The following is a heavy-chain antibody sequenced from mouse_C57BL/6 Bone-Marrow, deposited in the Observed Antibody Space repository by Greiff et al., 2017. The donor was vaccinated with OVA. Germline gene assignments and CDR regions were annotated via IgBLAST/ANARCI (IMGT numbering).Heavy chain of an antibody. CDR3: ARQIYYDY. D-gene: IGHD2-4*01. CDR1: GFTFSSYT. CDR2: ISGGGGNT. Sequence: DVKLVESGGGLVKPGGSLKLFCAASGFTFSSYTMSWVRQTPEKRLEWVATISGGGGNTYYPDSVKGRFTISRDNAKNTLYLQMSSLRSEDTALYYCARQIYYDYGGQGTLVTVSA. V-gene: IGHV5-9*01. J-gene: IGHJ3*01.